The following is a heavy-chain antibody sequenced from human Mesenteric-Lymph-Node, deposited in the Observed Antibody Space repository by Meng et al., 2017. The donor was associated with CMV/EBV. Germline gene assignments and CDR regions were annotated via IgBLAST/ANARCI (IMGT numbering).Heavy chain of an antibody. CDR2: IRYDGSNK. CDR3: ANDWRRAFEN. D-gene: IGHD6-25*01. V-gene: IGHV3-30*02. Sequence: GGSLRLSCAASGFTFSNYGMHWVRQAPGKGLEWVTFIRYDGSNKYYADSMKGRFTISRDNSKNTLYLQMNSLRPEDTAVYYCANDWRRAFENWGQGTLVTVSS. CDR1: GFTFSNYG. J-gene: IGHJ4*02.